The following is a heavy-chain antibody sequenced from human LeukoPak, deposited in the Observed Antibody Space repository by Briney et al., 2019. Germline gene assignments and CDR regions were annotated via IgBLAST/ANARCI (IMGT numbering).Heavy chain of an antibody. J-gene: IGHJ4*02. CDR1: GGTFSSYA. Sequence: SVKVSCKASGGTFSSYAISWVRQAPGQGLEWMGGIIPIFGTANYAQKFQGRVTITTDESTSTAYMELSSLRSDDTAVYYCARDLPDYGDYAVDYWGQGTLVTVSS. CDR2: IIPIFGTA. V-gene: IGHV1-69*05. CDR3: ARDLPDYGDYAVDY. D-gene: IGHD4-17*01.